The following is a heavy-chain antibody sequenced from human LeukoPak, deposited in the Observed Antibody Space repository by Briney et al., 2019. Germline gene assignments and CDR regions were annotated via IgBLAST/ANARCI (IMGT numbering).Heavy chain of an antibody. V-gene: IGHV3-11*01. Sequence: GGSLRLSCAASGFTFSNYWMHWVRQAPGKGLEWVSYISSNGNTIYEADSVKGRFTISRDNAKNSLYLQMNSLRAEDTAVYYCARGPAWDVVVAGTTLNWFDPWGQGTLVTVSS. CDR3: ARGPAWDVVVAGTTLNWFDP. CDR2: ISSNGNTI. J-gene: IGHJ5*02. CDR1: GFTFSNYW. D-gene: IGHD2-21*01.